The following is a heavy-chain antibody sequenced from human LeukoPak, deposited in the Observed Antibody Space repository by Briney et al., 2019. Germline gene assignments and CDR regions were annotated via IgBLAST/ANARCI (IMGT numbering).Heavy chain of an antibody. CDR3: ARRIDGYAFSQANNAFDI. CDR1: GGSISFSTYY. CDR2: IYYSGST. J-gene: IGHJ3*02. D-gene: IGHD5-24*01. Sequence: SETLSLTCTVSGGSISFSTYYWGWIRQPPGKGLDWIGSIYYSGSTYYNPSLKSRVTISVDTSKNQFSLKLSSVTAADTAVYYCARRIDGYAFSQANNAFDIWGQGTMVTVSS. V-gene: IGHV4-39*07.